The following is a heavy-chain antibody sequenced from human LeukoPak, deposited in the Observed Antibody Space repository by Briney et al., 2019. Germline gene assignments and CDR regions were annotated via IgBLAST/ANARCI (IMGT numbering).Heavy chain of an antibody. CDR2: IKLDGSEK. V-gene: IGHV3-7*01. J-gene: IGHJ4*02. CDR3: ARDFFAFGGVIALLDY. Sequence: PGGSLRLSCAASGFTFSSYAMSWVRQAPGKGLEWVANIKLDGSEKYYVDSVKGRFTISRDNAKKSLYLQMNSLRDEDTAVYYCARDFFAFGGVIALLDYWGQGTLVTVSS. D-gene: IGHD3-16*02. CDR1: GFTFSSYA.